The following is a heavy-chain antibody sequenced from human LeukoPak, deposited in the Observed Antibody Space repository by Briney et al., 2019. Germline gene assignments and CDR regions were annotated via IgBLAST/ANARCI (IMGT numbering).Heavy chain of an antibody. Sequence: RASVKVSCKASGYTFTSYYMRWVRQAPGQGLEWMGIINPSGGSTSYAQKFQGRVTMTRDTSTSTVYMELSSLRSEGTAVYYCASTLTIKDIPPEGYWGQGTLVTVSS. J-gene: IGHJ4*02. CDR3: ASTLTIKDIPPEGY. V-gene: IGHV1-46*01. D-gene: IGHD3-3*01. CDR2: INPSGGST. CDR1: GYTFTSYY.